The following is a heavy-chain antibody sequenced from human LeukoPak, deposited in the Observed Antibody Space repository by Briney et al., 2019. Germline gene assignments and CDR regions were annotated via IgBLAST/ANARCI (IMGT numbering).Heavy chain of an antibody. Sequence: GGSLRLSCAAAGFSFSAFDIHWVRQAPGKGLEWVSAISSDSSYIYYADSMRGRFTISRDNAKKSLFLQMNSLRVADTAVYYCARVRYSPSRNGIDWWGQGTLVTVSS. J-gene: IGHJ4*02. CDR1: GFSFSAFD. D-gene: IGHD5-12*01. V-gene: IGHV3-21*01. CDR2: ISSDSSYI. CDR3: ARVRYSPSRNGIDW.